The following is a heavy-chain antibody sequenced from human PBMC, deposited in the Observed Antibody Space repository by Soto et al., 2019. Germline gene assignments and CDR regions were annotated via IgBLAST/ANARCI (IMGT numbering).Heavy chain of an antibody. CDR2: IIPILGIA. CDR1: GGTFSSYT. J-gene: IGHJ4*02. V-gene: IGHV1-69*02. Sequence: SVKVSCKASGGTFSSYTISWVRQAPGQGLEWMGRIIPILGIANYAQKFQGRVTITADKSTSTAYMELSSLRSEDTAVYYCASYGGYVDDYFDYWGQGTLVTVSS. D-gene: IGHD4-17*01. CDR3: ASYGGYVDDYFDY.